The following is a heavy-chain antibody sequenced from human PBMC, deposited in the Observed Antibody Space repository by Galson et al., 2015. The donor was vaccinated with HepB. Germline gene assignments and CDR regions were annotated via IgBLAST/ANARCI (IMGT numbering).Heavy chain of an antibody. V-gene: IGHV3-30-3*01. Sequence: SLRLSCAASGFTFSSYAMHWVRQAPGKGLEWVAVISYDGSNKYYADSVRGRFTISRDNSKNTLYLQMNSLRAEDTAVYYCASENSSGWYYWGQGTLVTVSS. D-gene: IGHD6-19*01. CDR1: GFTFSSYA. J-gene: IGHJ4*02. CDR3: ASENSSGWYY. CDR2: ISYDGSNK.